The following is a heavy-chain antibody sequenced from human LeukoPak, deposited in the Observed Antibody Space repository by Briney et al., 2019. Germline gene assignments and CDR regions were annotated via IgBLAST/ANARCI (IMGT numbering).Heavy chain of an antibody. Sequence: NPSETLSLTCTVSGGSISSYYWSWIRQPAGKGLEWIGRIYTSGSTNYNPSLKSRVTMSVDTSKNQFSLKLSSVTAADTAVYYCARGIYYGSGNLYYYYYYMDVWGKETTVTISS. CDR3: ARGIYYGSGNLYYYYYYMDV. CDR2: IYTSGST. D-gene: IGHD3-10*01. J-gene: IGHJ6*03. CDR1: GGSISSYY. V-gene: IGHV4-4*07.